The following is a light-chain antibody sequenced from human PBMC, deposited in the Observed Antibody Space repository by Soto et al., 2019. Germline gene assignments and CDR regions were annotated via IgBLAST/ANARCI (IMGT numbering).Light chain of an antibody. CDR3: TQATQFPGT. Sequence: DIVMTQSPLSSSVTLGQPASISCKSSQSLVHGDGNTYLSWLHQRPGQPPRLLIYKISERSSGVPDRFGGSGAGTDFTLKISRVEAEDVGVYYCTQATQFPGTFGQGTKLEI. CDR1: QSLVHGDGNTY. CDR2: KIS. V-gene: IGKV2-24*01. J-gene: IGKJ2*01.